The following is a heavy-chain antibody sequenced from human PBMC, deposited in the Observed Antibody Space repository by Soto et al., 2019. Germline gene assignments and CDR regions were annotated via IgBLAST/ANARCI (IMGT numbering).Heavy chain of an antibody. J-gene: IGHJ4*02. Sequence: GGFLRLSCAASGVTFSRYAMGWVRQAPGKGLVWVSRISSDGSSTNYADSVKGRFTISRDNAKNTLHLQMNSLRAEDTAVYYCARVPYCSSSSCYSYFDSWGQGTLVTVSS. CDR2: ISSDGSST. D-gene: IGHD2-2*01. CDR1: GVTFSRYA. V-gene: IGHV3-74*01. CDR3: ARVPYCSSSSCYSYFDS.